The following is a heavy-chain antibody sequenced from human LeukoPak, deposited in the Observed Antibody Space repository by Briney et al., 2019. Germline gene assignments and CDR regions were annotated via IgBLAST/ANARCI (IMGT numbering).Heavy chain of an antibody. D-gene: IGHD3-10*01. CDR2: IYYSGST. CDR3: ARAYTSGSYPDY. J-gene: IGHJ4*02. CDR1: GGSISSSNYC. V-gene: IGHV4-30-4*08. Sequence: SETLSLTCTVSGGSISSSNYCWTWIRQPPGKGLEWIGNIYYSGSTYYNPSLKSRVTISVDTSKNQFSLKLNSVTAADTAVYYCARAYTSGSYPDYWGQGTLVTVSS.